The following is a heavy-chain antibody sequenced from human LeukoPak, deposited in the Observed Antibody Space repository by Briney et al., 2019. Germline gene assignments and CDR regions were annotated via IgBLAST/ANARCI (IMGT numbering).Heavy chain of an antibody. D-gene: IGHD2-8*01. Sequence: GWSLRLSYADSGFTLSRYWMHWVRQAPGQGLVGVSRINSDGSSTSYAHSVKGRVTISIDKAKNTLSLQMNSLNAADTAVYYCARDLYRGVSRELDYWGQGSLVTVSS. V-gene: IGHV3-74*01. CDR2: INSDGSST. J-gene: IGHJ4*02. CDR1: GFTLSRYW. CDR3: ARDLYRGVSRELDY.